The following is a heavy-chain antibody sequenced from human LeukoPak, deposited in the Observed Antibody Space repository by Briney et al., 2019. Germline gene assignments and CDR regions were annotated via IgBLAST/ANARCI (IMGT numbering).Heavy chain of an antibody. D-gene: IGHD3-10*01. CDR1: GFTFSSFS. J-gene: IGHJ4*02. CDR3: AREYYGGYVDY. Sequence: PGESLKISCAASGFTFSSFSMHWVRQAPGKGLESVSAISSNGGSTYYANSVKGRFTISRDNSKNTLCLQMGSLRAEDMAVYYCAREYYGGYVDYWGQGTLVTVSS. V-gene: IGHV3-64*01. CDR2: ISSNGGST.